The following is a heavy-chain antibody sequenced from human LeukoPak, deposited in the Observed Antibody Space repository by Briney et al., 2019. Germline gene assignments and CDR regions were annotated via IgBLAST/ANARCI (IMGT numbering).Heavy chain of an antibody. Sequence: PSETLSLTCTVSGGSISSYYWTWIRQPPGKGLEWIGYITYSWTTHYNPSLMSRVTISLDMSKNQFSLNLRSVTASDTAVYYCARHARYFDLWGRGALVTVSP. CDR2: ITYSWTT. J-gene: IGHJ2*01. V-gene: IGHV4-59*08. CDR1: GGSISSYY. CDR3: ARHARYFDL.